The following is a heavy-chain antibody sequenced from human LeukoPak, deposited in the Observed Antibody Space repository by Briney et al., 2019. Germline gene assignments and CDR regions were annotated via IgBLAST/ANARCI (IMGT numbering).Heavy chain of an antibody. Sequence: PSETLSLTCTVSGGSINSYYWSCIRQTPGKGLEWIGYIHASGSTNYNPSLKSRVTISLDTSKKQFSLKLSSVTAADTAVYYCAIRRRVTVSSRGLSYYFDYWGQGSLVTVSS. J-gene: IGHJ4*02. D-gene: IGHD6-19*01. CDR1: GGSINSYY. V-gene: IGHV4-59*01. CDR3: AIRRRVTVSSRGLSYYFDY. CDR2: IHASGST.